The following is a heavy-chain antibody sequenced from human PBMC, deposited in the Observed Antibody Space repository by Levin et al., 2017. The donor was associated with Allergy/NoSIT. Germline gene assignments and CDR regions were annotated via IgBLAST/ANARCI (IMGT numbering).Heavy chain of an antibody. CDR2: IKQDGSEK. CDR1: GFAFSSYW. D-gene: IGHD3-22*01. J-gene: IGHJ4*02. Sequence: GGSLRLSCAASGFAFSSYWMSWVRQAPGKGLEWVANIKQDGSEKYYVDSVKGRFTISRDNAKNSLYLHMNSLRAEDTAVYYCARLTYYYASGYFDYWGQGTLVTVSS. V-gene: IGHV3-7*01. CDR3: ARLTYYYASGYFDY.